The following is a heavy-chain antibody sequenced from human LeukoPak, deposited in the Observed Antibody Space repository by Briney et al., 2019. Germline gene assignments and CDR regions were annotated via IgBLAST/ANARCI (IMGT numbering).Heavy chain of an antibody. V-gene: IGHV1-69*05. J-gene: IGHJ6*03. CDR1: GGTFSSYA. CDR2: IIPIFGTA. D-gene: IGHD6-6*01. Sequence: GASVKVSCKASGGTFSSYAISWVRQAPGQGLEWMGGIIPIFGTANYAQKFQGRVTITTDESTSTDYMELSSLRSEDTAVYYCARGAAARLQANYYYYYYMDVWGKGTTVTVSS. CDR3: ARGAAARLQANYYYYYYMDV.